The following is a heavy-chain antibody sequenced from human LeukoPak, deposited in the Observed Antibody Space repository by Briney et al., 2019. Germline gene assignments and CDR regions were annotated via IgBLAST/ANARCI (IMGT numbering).Heavy chain of an antibody. J-gene: IGHJ6*03. CDR2: IRYDGSNK. D-gene: IGHD2-2*01. CDR1: GFTFSSYG. CDR3: ARERRGYQLPKMDYYYYMDV. Sequence: PGGSLRLSCAASGFTFSSYGMHWVRQAPGKGLEWVAFIRYDGSNKYYADSVKGRFTISRDNSKNTLYLQMNSLRVEDTAVYYCARERRGYQLPKMDYYYYMDVWGKGTTVTISS. V-gene: IGHV3-30*02.